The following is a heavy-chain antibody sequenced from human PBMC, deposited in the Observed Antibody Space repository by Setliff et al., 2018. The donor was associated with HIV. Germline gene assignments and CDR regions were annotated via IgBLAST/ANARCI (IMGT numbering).Heavy chain of an antibody. D-gene: IGHD3-22*01. J-gene: IGHJ4*02. Sequence: SETRSLTCTVSGVSTSSSNYYWGWIRQPPGKGLYWIGYISYSGSTNYNPSLESLVTISVDTSKNQFSLKLSSVTAADTAVYYCARGGYYYDSSGYGRLDYWGQGTLVTVS. CDR2: ISYSGST. CDR1: GVSTSSSNYY. CDR3: ARGGYYYDSSGYGRLDY. V-gene: IGHV4-39*07.